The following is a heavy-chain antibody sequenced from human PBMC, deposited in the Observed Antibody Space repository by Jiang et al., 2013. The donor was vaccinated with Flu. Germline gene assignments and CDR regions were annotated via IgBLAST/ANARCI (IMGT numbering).Heavy chain of an antibody. CDR3: AISGSSWGY. Sequence: PGLVKPSETLSLTCTVSGGSISSYYWSWIRQPPGKGLEWIGSISYSGSTYYNPSLKSRVSISVDTSKNQFSLKLSSVTAADTAVYYCAISGSSWGYWSQGTLVTVSS. CDR2: ISYSGST. J-gene: IGHJ4*02. CDR1: GGSISSYY. D-gene: IGHD3-22*01. V-gene: IGHV4-59*12.